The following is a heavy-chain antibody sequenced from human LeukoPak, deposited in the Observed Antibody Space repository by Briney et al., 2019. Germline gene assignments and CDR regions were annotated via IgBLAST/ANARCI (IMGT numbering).Heavy chain of an antibody. V-gene: IGHV5-51*01. CDR3: ARLLTTSRDFYYYMDV. J-gene: IGHJ6*03. D-gene: IGHD4/OR15-4a*01. Sequence: GESLKISCKASGYIFTNYWIAWVRQTPGKGLEWMGIIYPGDSDSRYSPSFQGQVTISADKSITTAYLQWNSLKASDTAMYYCARLLTTSRDFYYYMDVWGKGTTVTVSS. CDR2: IYPGDSDS. CDR1: GYIFTNYW.